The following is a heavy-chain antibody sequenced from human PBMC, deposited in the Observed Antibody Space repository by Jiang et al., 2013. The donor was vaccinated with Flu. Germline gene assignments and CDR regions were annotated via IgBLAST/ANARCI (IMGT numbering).Heavy chain of an antibody. CDR1: GYSISSGYY. CDR3: ARVEVTMIVTAFDC. Sequence: GPGLVKPSETLSLTCTVSGYSISSGYYWGWIRQPPGKGLEWIGSIYHSGSTYYNPSLKSRVTISVDTSKNQFSLKLSSVTAADTAVYYCARVEVTMIVTAFDCWG. CDR2: IYHSGST. V-gene: IGHV4-38-2*02. J-gene: IGHJ4*01. D-gene: IGHD3-22*01.